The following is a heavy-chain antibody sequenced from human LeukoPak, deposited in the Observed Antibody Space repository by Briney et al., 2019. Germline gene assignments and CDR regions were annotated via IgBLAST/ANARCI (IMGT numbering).Heavy chain of an antibody. D-gene: IGHD6-13*01. V-gene: IGHV4-39*01. Sequence: PSETLSLTCTVSGGSISSSSYYWGWIRQPPGKGLEWIGSIYYSGSTYYNPSLKSRVTISVDTSKNQFSLKLSSVTAADTAVYYCARGSISWYYYMDVWGKGTTVTVSS. CDR1: GGSISSSSYY. CDR2: IYYSGST. CDR3: ARGSISWYYYMDV. J-gene: IGHJ6*03.